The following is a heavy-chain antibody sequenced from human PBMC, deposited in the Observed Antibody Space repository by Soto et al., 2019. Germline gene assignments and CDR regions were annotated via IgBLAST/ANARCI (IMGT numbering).Heavy chain of an antibody. V-gene: IGHV4-34*01. CDR3: ARHGYSYGGLVDY. CDR2: INHSGST. D-gene: IGHD5-18*01. CDR1: CGSFSGYY. Sequence: SETLSLTCAVYCGSFSGYYWSWIRQPPGKGLEWIGEINHSGSTNYNPSLKSRVTISVDTSKNQFSLKLSSVTAADTAVYYCARHGYSYGGLVDYWGQGTLVTVSS. J-gene: IGHJ4*02.